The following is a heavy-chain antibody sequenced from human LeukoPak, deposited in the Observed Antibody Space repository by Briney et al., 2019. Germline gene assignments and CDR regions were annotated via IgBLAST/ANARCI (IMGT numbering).Heavy chain of an antibody. CDR1: GFTFSSYA. J-gene: IGHJ4*02. D-gene: IGHD6-13*01. V-gene: IGHV3-23*01. CDR2: ISGSGGST. CDR3: AKHRRYSSSWSYDD. Sequence: GGSLRLSCAASGFTFSSYAMSWVRQAPGKGLEWVSGISGSGGSTYYADSVKGRFTISRDNSKNTLYLQMNSLRAEDTAVYYCAKHRRYSSSWSYDDWGQGTLVTVS.